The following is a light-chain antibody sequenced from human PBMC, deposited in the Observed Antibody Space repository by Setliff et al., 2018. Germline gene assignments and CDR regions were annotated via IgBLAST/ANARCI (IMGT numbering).Light chain of an antibody. CDR2: RSD. CDR3: AAWDASLSGPV. CDR1: GSNIGNNY. Sequence: QSVLTQPPLVSGTPGQRVSISCSGSGSNIGNNYVCWYQRLPGAAPKLLVHRSDQRPSGVPDRFSGSKSGTSASLTISGLRSEDEADYFCAAWDASLSGPVFGGGTKVTVL. J-gene: IGLJ2*01. V-gene: IGLV1-47*01.